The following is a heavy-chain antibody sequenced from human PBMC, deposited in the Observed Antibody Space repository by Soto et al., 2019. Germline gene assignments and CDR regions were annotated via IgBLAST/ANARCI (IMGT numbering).Heavy chain of an antibody. CDR2: INHSGST. V-gene: IGHV4-34*01. J-gene: IGHJ4*02. CDR1: GGSFSGYY. CDR3: ARHFGVVIPFDY. D-gene: IGHD3-3*01. Sequence: PSETLSLTCAVYGGSFSGYYWSWIRQPPGKGLEWIGEINHSGSTNYNPSLKSRVTISVDTPKNQFSLKLSSVTAADTAVYYCARHFGVVIPFDYWGQGTLVTVSS.